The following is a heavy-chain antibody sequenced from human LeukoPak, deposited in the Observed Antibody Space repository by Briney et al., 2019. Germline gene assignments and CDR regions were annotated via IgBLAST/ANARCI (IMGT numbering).Heavy chain of an antibody. CDR3: ARAFRARNFDL. CDR2: IYYSGST. Sequence: ETQSLTCTVSGGSITTSSYYWGWIRQPPGKGLEWIGIIYYSGSTYYNPSLKGRVTISVDTSKNQFSMKLSSVTAADTAVYYCARAFRARNFDLWGRGALV. J-gene: IGHJ2*01. D-gene: IGHD2/OR15-2a*01. V-gene: IGHV4-39*01. CDR1: GGSITTSSYY.